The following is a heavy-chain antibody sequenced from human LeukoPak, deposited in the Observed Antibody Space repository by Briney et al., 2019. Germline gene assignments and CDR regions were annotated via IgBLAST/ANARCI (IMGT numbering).Heavy chain of an antibody. J-gene: IGHJ6*02. CDR1: GGSISSYN. D-gene: IGHD3-22*01. V-gene: IGHV4-59*01. CDR3: ARVTYYYDSSGYSTYGMDV. Sequence: SSETLSLTCTVSGGSISSYNWSWIRQPPGKGLEWIGYIYYSGSTNYNPSLKSRVTISVDTSKNQFSLKLSSVTAADTAVYYCARVTYYYDSSGYSTYGMDVWGQGTTVTVSS. CDR2: IYYSGST.